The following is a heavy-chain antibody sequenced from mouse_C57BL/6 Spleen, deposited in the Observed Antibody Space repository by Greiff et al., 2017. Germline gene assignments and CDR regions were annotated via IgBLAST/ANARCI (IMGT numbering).Heavy chain of an antibody. Sequence: VQLQQSGPELVKPGASVKISCKASGYSFTDYNMNWVKQSNGKSLEWIGVINPNYGTTSYNQKFKGKATLTVDQTSSTAYMQLNSLTSEDSAVYYCAIGGLLPPSAMDYWGQGTSVTVSS. CDR1: GYSFTDYN. J-gene: IGHJ4*01. V-gene: IGHV1-39*01. D-gene: IGHD2-3*01. CDR2: INPNYGTT. CDR3: AIGGLLPPSAMDY.